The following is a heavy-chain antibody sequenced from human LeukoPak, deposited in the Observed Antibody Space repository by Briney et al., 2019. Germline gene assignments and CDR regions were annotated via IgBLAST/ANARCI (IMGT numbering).Heavy chain of an antibody. V-gene: IGHV1-18*01. CDR3: ARDAGIAAAGRGNYFDY. J-gene: IGHJ4*02. CDR1: GYTFTSYA. CDR2: INTNNGNT. Sequence: ASVKVSCKASGYTFTSYAFSWVRQAPGQGLEWMGWINTNNGNTNYVKRLQGRVTMTTDTSTSTAYMELRSLRSEDTAVYYCARDAGIAAAGRGNYFDYWGQGTLVTVSS. D-gene: IGHD6-13*01.